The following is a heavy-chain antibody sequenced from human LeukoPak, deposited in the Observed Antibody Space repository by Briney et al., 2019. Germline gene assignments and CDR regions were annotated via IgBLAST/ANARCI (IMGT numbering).Heavy chain of an antibody. CDR1: GLTFRNYG. CDR2: IYSGGGTTK. J-gene: IGHJ2*01. CDR3: VVILVPGGVWHFDL. V-gene: IGHV3-33*03. Sequence: GGSLRLSCAASGLTFRNYGFHWVRQASGKGLEWVAIIYSGGGTTKYYAESVKDRFTITRDDSRDTLYLQMNSLRAEDTAVYYCVVILVPGGVWHFDLWGRGTLVTVSS. D-gene: IGHD2-2*01.